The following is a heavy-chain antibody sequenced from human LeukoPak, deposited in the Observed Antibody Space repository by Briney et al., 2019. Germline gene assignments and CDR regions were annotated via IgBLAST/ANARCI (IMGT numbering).Heavy chain of an antibody. CDR1: GFTVSSNY. D-gene: IGHD5-18*01. Sequence: PGGSLRLSCAVSGFTVSSNYMSWVRQPPGKGLEWIGEINHSGSTNYNPSLKSRVTISVDTSKNQFSLKLSSVTAADTAVYYCARGPSIQLWSDPYYYYGMDVWGQGTTVTVSS. J-gene: IGHJ6*02. V-gene: IGHV4-34*01. CDR3: ARGPSIQLWSDPYYYYGMDV. CDR2: INHSGST.